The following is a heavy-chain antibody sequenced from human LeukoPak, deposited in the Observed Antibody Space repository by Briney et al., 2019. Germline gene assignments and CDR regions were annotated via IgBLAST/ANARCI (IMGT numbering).Heavy chain of an antibody. CDR2: ISYDGSNK. CDR1: GFTFSSYA. D-gene: IGHD5-24*01. V-gene: IGHV3-30-3*01. Sequence: GGSLRLSCAASGFTFSSYAMHWVRQDPGKGLEWVAVISYDGSNKYYADSVKGRFTISRDNSKNTLYLQMNSLRAEDTAVYYCASPPVEMATIMEDYWGQGTLVTVSS. J-gene: IGHJ4*02. CDR3: ASPPVEMATIMEDY.